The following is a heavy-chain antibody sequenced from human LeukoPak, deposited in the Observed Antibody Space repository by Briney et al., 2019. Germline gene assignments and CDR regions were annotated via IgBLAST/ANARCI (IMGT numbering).Heavy chain of an antibody. Sequence: PSETLSLTCTVSGGSISSSSYYWGWIRQPPGKGLEWIGSIYYSGSTYYNPSLKSRVTTSVDTSKNQFSLRLSSVTAADTAVYYCARVGRRGVQYYYDSSGYQADFDYWGQGTLVTVSS. V-gene: IGHV4-39*07. CDR1: GGSISSSSYY. J-gene: IGHJ4*02. CDR2: IYYSGST. CDR3: ARVGRRGVQYYYDSSGYQADFDY. D-gene: IGHD3-22*01.